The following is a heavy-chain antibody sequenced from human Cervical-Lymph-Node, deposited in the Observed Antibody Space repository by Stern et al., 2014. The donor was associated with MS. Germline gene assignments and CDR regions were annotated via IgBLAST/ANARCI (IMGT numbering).Heavy chain of an antibody. CDR3: TRVQRERRALDPFDP. Sequence: QVQLVQSGAEVKKPGASVNVSCEASGFSFTTHYMHWIRQAPGEGLEWVGMINPNTGTTSYARQFQGRVIITRDTSTSTIYMELTGLRSEDTALYFCTRVQRERRALDPFDPWGQGTLVTVSP. CDR2: INPNTGTT. D-gene: IGHD1-1*01. J-gene: IGHJ5*02. V-gene: IGHV1-46*03. CDR1: GFSFTTHY.